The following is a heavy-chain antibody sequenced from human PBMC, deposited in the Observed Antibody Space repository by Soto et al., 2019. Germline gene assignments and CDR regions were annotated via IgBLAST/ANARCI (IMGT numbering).Heavy chain of an antibody. CDR2: ISGSRGST. Sequence: HPGGSLRLSCAASGVTFSSDAMSWVLQCLGKGLEWVSAISGSRGSTYYADSAKGRFTISRDNAKNALYMKMNSMRAEDTAVYYCAKRLTGVYDDAFAIWGQGTMVTVSS. D-gene: IGHD1-20*01. CDR3: AKRLTGVYDDAFAI. V-gene: IGHV3-23*01. CDR1: GVTFSSDA. J-gene: IGHJ3*02.